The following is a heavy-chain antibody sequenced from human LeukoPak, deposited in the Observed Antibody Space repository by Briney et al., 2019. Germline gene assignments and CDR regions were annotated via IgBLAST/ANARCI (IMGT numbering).Heavy chain of an antibody. CDR3: ARDGSVGTGGNIDY. V-gene: IGHV4-39*07. Sequence: SETLSLTCTVSGGSISSSSYYWGWIRQPPGKGLEWIGSIYYSGSTYYNPSLKSRVTISVDTSKNQFSLKLSSVTAADTAVCYCARDGSVGTGGNIDYWGQGTLVTVSS. CDR2: IYYSGST. CDR1: GGSISSSSYY. J-gene: IGHJ4*02. D-gene: IGHD4-23*01.